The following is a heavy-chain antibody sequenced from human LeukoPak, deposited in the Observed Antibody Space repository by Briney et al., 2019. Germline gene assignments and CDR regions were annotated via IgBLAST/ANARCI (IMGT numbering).Heavy chain of an antibody. Sequence: PPETLSLTCSVSGGSINTYYWGWVRQSPGKGLEWIGSIHYSGNTYYNPSLKSRVTISVDRSKNQFSLKLSSVTAADTAVYYCARVSPDCGGDCYSEAYFDYWGQGTLVTVSS. CDR2: IHYSGNT. CDR1: GGSINTYY. J-gene: IGHJ4*02. CDR3: ARVSPDCGGDCYSEAYFDY. V-gene: IGHV4-39*07. D-gene: IGHD2-21*02.